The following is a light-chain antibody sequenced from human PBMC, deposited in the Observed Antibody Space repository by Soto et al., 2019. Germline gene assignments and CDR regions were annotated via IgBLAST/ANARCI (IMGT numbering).Light chain of an antibody. CDR3: QQYNTYSWT. CDR1: QSISSW. Sequence: DIHMAQYHPTLAASVGGIINPTCRASQSISSWLAWFQQKPGKAPKLLIYKASSLESGVPSRFSGSGSGTDFTLTISRLQPDDFATYYCQQYNTYSWTFGQGTKVDI. J-gene: IGKJ1*01. CDR2: KAS. V-gene: IGKV1-5*03.